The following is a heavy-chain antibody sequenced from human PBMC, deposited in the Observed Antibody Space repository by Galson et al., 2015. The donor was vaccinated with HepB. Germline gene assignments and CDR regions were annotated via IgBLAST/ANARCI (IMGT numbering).Heavy chain of an antibody. V-gene: IGHV1-3*01. Sequence: SVKVSCKASGYTFTSYTMHWVRQAPGQRLEWIGWINAGNGETKYSQKFQGRLTITRDTSASTAYMELSSLRSEDTAVYYCARVAVSGTDLYMDVWGKGTTVTVSS. D-gene: IGHD6-19*01. CDR2: INAGNGET. J-gene: IGHJ6*03. CDR1: GYTFTSYT. CDR3: ARVAVSGTDLYMDV.